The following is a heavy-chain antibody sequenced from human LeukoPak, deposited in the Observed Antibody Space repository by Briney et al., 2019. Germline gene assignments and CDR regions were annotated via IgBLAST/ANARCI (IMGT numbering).Heavy chain of an antibody. J-gene: IGHJ4*02. Sequence: SQTLSLTCTVSGGSISSGDYSWSWIRPPPGKGLEWIGYIYYSGSTYYNPSLKSRVTISVDTSKNQFSLKLSSVTAADTAVYYCAREPPGSLASFDYWGQGTLVTVSS. CDR2: IYYSGST. D-gene: IGHD6-25*01. V-gene: IGHV4-30-4*01. CDR1: GGSISSGDYS. CDR3: AREPPGSLASFDY.